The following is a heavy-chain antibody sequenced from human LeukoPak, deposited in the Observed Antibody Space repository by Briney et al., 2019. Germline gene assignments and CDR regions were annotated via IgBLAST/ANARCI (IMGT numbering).Heavy chain of an antibody. CDR3: ARATMVRGVPNDY. Sequence: GGSLRLSCAASGFRFSSYAMNWVRQAPGKGLEWVSGVSDAGDVTYSTDSVKGRFTISRDNSKNTLYLQMNSLRAEDTAVYYCARATMVRGVPNDYWGQGTLVTVSS. V-gene: IGHV3-23*01. CDR2: VSDAGDVT. D-gene: IGHD3-10*01. J-gene: IGHJ4*02. CDR1: GFRFSSYA.